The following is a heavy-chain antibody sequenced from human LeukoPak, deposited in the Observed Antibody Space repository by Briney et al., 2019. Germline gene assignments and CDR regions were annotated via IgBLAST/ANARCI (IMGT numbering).Heavy chain of an antibody. D-gene: IGHD6-13*01. J-gene: IGHJ4*02. CDR1: GFTFDDYA. V-gene: IGHV3-9*01. CDR3: ARTIACDY. CDR2: ISWNSGSI. Sequence: SGGSLRLSCAASGFTFDDYAMHWVRQAPGKGLEWVSGISWNSGSIGYADSVKGRFTISRDNAKNSLYLQMNSLRVEDTAVYYCARTIACDYWGQGTLVAVSS.